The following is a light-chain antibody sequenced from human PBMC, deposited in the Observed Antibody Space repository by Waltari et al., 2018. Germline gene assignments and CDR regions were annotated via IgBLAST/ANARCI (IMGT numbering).Light chain of an antibody. V-gene: IGKV1-5*03. J-gene: IGKJ1*01. CDR1: QSISSW. CDR2: KAS. Sequence: DIQMTQPPSTLSTAVGDRLTITCRASQSISSWLAWYQQKPGKAPKLLIYKASSLESGVPSRFSGSGSGTEFTLTISSLQPDDFATYYCQQYNSYSGTFGQGTKVEIK. CDR3: QQYNSYSGT.